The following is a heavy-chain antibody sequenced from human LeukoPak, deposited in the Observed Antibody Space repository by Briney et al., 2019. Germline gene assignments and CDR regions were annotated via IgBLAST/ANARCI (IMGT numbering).Heavy chain of an antibody. J-gene: IGHJ1*01. Sequence: GGSLRLSCAASGLSVSSNDMSWVRQAPGKGLEWVSAISGSGGSTYYADSVKGRFTISRDNSKNTLYLQMNSLRAEDTAVYYCAKPYDSSGYYPGWFQHWGQGTLVTVSS. D-gene: IGHD3-22*01. CDR2: ISGSGGST. CDR3: AKPYDSSGYYPGWFQH. V-gene: IGHV3-23*01. CDR1: GLSVSSND.